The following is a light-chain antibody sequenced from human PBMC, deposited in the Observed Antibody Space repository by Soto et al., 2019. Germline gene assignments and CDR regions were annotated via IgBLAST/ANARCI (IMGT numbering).Light chain of an antibody. CDR1: QSVLYSSNNKNY. V-gene: IGKV4-1*01. Sequence: DIVMTQSPDSLAVSLGERATINCKSSQSVLYSSNNKNYLAWYQQKPGQPPNLLIYWASTRESGVPDRFSGSGSGTDFTLTISSLQAEDVAVYYCQQYYSTPRTFGQGTQVEIK. CDR2: WAS. CDR3: QQYYSTPRT. J-gene: IGKJ1*01.